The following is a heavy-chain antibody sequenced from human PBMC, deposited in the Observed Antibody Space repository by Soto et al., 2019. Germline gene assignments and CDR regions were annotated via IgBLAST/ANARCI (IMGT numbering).Heavy chain of an antibody. J-gene: IGHJ5*02. Sequence: QVQLQESGPGLVKPSQTLSLTCTVSGGSISSGDYYWSWIRQHPGRGLEWIGYIYNSGSTYYNPSLKSRVTISVDTSKNQFSLKLSSVTAADTAVYYCARGQRVSLWFGELSTWFDPWGQGTLVTVSS. D-gene: IGHD3-10*01. V-gene: IGHV4-31*03. CDR3: ARGQRVSLWFGELSTWFDP. CDR1: GGSISSGDYY. CDR2: IYNSGST.